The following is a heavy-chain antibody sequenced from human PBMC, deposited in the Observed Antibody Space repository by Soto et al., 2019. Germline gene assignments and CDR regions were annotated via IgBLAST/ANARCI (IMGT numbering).Heavy chain of an antibody. Sequence: GGSLRLSCAASGFTFSSYGMHWVRQAPGKGLEWVAVIWYDGSNKYYADSVKGRFTISRDNSKNTLYLQMNSLRAEDTAVYYCARDSGGSGSYLPDYWGQGTLVTVSS. CDR1: GFTFSSYG. CDR3: ARDSGGSGSYLPDY. J-gene: IGHJ4*02. V-gene: IGHV3-33*01. CDR2: IWYDGSNK. D-gene: IGHD3-10*01.